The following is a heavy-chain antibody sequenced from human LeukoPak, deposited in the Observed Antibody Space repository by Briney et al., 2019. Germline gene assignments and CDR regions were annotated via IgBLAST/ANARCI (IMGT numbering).Heavy chain of an antibody. D-gene: IGHD1-7*01. CDR2: ISWDSGSS. J-gene: IGHJ3*02. CDR1: GFTFDDFD. CDR3: VKDLRLDLHLDTFHI. V-gene: IGHV3-9*01. Sequence: PGGSLRLSCAASGFTFDDFDMHWVRQPPGKGPQWISSISWDSGSSVYADSVKGRFGISRDNAKSSLYLDMHSLAPEDTALYYCVKDLRLDLHLDTFHIWGQGTMVTVS.